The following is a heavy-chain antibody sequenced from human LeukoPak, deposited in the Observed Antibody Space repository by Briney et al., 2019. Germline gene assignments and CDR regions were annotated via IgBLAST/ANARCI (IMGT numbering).Heavy chain of an antibody. CDR1: GYTFTSYG. Sequence: GASVKVSCKASGYTFTSYGISWVRQAPGQGLEWMGWISAYNGNTNYAQKLQGRVTMTTDTSTSTAYMELRSLRSDDTAVYYCARGNHNMGTTLNLYYYYMDVWGKGTTVTVSS. CDR2: ISAYNGNT. J-gene: IGHJ6*03. V-gene: IGHV1-18*01. D-gene: IGHD1-7*01. CDR3: ARGNHNMGTTLNLYYYYMDV.